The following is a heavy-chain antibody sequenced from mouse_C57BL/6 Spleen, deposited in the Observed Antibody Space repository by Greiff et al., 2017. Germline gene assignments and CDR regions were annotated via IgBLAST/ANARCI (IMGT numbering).Heavy chain of an antibody. CDR2: IYPGDGDT. V-gene: IGHV1-82*01. CDR3: ARGGDYDGSSSWYFDV. D-gene: IGHD1-1*01. CDR1: GYAFSSSW. Sequence: VQLQQSGPELVKPGASVKISCKASGYAFSSSWMNWVKQRPGKGLEWIGRIYPGDGDTNYNGKFKGKATLTADKSSSTAYMQLSSLTSEDSAVYFCARGGDYDGSSSWYFDVWGTGTTVTVSS. J-gene: IGHJ1*03.